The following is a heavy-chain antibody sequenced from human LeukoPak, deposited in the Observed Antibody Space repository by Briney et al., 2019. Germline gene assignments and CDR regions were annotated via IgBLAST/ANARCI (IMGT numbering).Heavy chain of an antibody. CDR2: INSVGSST. J-gene: IGHJ4*02. D-gene: IGHD7-27*01. CDR3: ARLPDGDDDYFEY. V-gene: IGHV3-74*01. CDR1: GFTFSSYW. Sequence: GGSLRLSCAASGFTFSSYWMHWVRQVPGKGLVWVSRINSVGSSTSYAESVEGRFTISRDNAKNTLYLQMNSLRAEDTAVYYCARLPDGDDDYFEYWGQGTLVTVSS.